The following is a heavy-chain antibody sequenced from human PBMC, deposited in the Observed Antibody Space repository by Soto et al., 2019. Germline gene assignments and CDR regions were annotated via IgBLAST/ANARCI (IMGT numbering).Heavy chain of an antibody. CDR2: IKSKTDGGTT. CDR3: TTGIAPLSDFDY. D-gene: IGHD3-16*02. V-gene: IGHV3-15*01. J-gene: IGHJ4*02. CDR1: GFTFSNAW. Sequence: GGSLRLSCEASGFTFSNAWMSWVRQAPGKGLDWVGRIKSKTDGGTTDYAAPVKGRFTISRDDSKNTLYLQMNSLKTEDTAVYYCTTGIAPLSDFDYWGQGTLVTVSS.